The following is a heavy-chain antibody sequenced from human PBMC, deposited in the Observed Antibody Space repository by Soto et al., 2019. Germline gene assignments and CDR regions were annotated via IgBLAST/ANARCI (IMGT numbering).Heavy chain of an antibody. CDR1: GGSISGYY. Sequence: QVQLQESGPGLVKPSDTLSLTCTVSGGSISGYYWSWIRQSPGKGLEYIGYIYYRGSTNYNPSLKSRVTMSIDTSRNQFSLMVNSVTAADTAVYYCARQQLLPFYYALDVWGQGTTVTVSS. V-gene: IGHV4-59*07. J-gene: IGHJ6*02. CDR2: IYYRGST. D-gene: IGHD6-13*01. CDR3: ARQQLLPFYYALDV.